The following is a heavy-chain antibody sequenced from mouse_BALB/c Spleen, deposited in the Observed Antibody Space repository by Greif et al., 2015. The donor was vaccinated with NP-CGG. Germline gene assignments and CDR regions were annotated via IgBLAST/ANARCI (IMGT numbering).Heavy chain of an antibody. CDR1: GFSLTSYG. V-gene: IGHV2-4-1*01. Sequence: QVQLQQSGPGLVQPSQSLSITCTVSGFSLTSYGVHWVRQSPGKGLEWLGVIWSGGSTDYNAAFISRLSISKDNSKSQVFFKMNSLQADDTAIYYCARNHYYGSSPWFAYWGQGTLVTVSA. CDR3: ARNHYYGSSPWFAY. J-gene: IGHJ3*01. CDR2: IWSGGST. D-gene: IGHD1-1*01.